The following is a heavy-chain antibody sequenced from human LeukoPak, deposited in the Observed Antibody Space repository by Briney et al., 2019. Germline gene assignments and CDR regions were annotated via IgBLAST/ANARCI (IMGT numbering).Heavy chain of an antibody. CDR3: ARRGFDY. J-gene: IGHJ4*02. CDR1: GGSISSGGYY. CDR2: INHSGST. V-gene: IGHV4-39*07. Sequence: SETLSLTCTVSGGSISSGGYYWSWIRQPPGKGLEWIGEINHSGSTNYNPSLKSRVTISVDTSKNQFSLKLSSVTAADTAVYYCARRGFDYWGQGTLVTVSS.